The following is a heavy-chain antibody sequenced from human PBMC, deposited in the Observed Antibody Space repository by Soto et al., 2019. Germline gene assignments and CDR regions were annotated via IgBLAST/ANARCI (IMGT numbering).Heavy chain of an antibody. CDR1: GYTFTSYD. D-gene: IGHD2-2*01. J-gene: IGHJ5*02. V-gene: IGHV1-8*01. Sequence: QVQLVQSGAEVKKPGASVKVSCKASGYTFTSYDINWVRQATGQGLEWMGWMNPNSGNTGYAQKFQGRVTMTRNTSISTAYMELSSLRSEDTAVYYCAREYCSSTSCNALNWFDPWGQGTLVTVSS. CDR2: MNPNSGNT. CDR3: AREYCSSTSCNALNWFDP.